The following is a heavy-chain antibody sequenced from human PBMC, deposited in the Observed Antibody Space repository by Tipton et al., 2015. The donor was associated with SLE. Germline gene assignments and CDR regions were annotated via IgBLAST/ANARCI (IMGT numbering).Heavy chain of an antibody. CDR2: IHYSGST. J-gene: IGHJ3*02. V-gene: IGHV4-34*01. CDR3: ARLIDFVFAFDI. D-gene: IGHD3-3*01. Sequence: TLSLTCAVYGGSFSGYYWSWIRQPPGKGLEWIGRIHYSGSTYYKPSLKSRVTISVDTSKNQFSLRLQSVTAADTAVYYCARLIDFVFAFDIWGQGTLVTVSS. CDR1: GGSFSGYY.